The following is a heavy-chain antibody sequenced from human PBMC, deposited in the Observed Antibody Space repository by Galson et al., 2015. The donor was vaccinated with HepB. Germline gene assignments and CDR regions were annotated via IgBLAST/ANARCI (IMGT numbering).Heavy chain of an antibody. J-gene: IGHJ6*02. CDR2: IYPSDSET. V-gene: IGHV5-51*01. CDR3: VRHSSPGDTAMEAYFYYGMDV. CDR1: GYSFSNYW. D-gene: IGHD5-18*01. Sequence: QSGAEVKKPGESLKISCKGSGYSFSNYWIGWVRQMLGKGLEWMGVIYPSDSETRYSPSFQGQVTISVDKSISTAYLQWSSLKASDTGKYYCVRHSSPGDTAMEAYFYYGMDVWGQGTTVTVSS.